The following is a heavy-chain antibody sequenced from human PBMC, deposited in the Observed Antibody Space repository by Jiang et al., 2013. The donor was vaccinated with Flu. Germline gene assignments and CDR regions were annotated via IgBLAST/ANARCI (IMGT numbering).Heavy chain of an antibody. D-gene: IGHD6-19*01. CDR3: AKDPQYSSGWYSDYYYGMDV. Sequence: LVQPGGSLRLSCAASGFTFSSYAMSWVRQAPGKGLEWVSAISGSGGSTYYADSVKGRFTISRDNSKNTLYLQMNSLRAEDTAVYYCAKDPQYSSGWYSDYYYGMDVWGQGTTVTVSS. CDR1: GFTFSSYA. V-gene: IGHV3-23*01. CDR2: ISGSGGST. J-gene: IGHJ6*02.